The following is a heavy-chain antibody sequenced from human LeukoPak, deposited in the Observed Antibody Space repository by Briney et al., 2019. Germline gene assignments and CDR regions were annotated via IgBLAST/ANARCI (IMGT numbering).Heavy chain of an antibody. D-gene: IGHD3-10*01. Sequence: ASVKVSCKASGGTFSSYAISWVRQAPGQGLEGMGGIIPIFGTANYAQKFQGRVTITADESTSTAYMELSSLRSEDTAVYYCARDASITMGWFDPWGQGTLVTVSS. CDR3: ARDASITMGWFDP. CDR2: IIPIFGTA. J-gene: IGHJ5*02. V-gene: IGHV1-69*13. CDR1: GGTFSSYA.